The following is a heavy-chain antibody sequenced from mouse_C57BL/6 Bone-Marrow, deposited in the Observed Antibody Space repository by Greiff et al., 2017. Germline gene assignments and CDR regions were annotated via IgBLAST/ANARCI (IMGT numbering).Heavy chain of an antibody. V-gene: IGHV14-1*01. J-gene: IGHJ2*01. CDR2: IDPEDGDT. Sequence: VQLKQSGAELVRPGASVKLSCTASGFNIKDYYMHWVKQRPEQGLEWIGRIDPEDGDTEYAPKFQGKATMTADTSSNTAYLQLSSLTSEDTAVYYCSIFITTVVAPDYWGQGTTLTVSS. D-gene: IGHD1-1*01. CDR1: GFNIKDYY. CDR3: SIFITTVVAPDY.